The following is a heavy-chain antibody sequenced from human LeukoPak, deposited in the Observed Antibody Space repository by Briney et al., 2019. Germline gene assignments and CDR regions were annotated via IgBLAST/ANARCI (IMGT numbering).Heavy chain of an antibody. V-gene: IGHV3-7*01. D-gene: IGHD6-13*01. Sequence: PGGALRLSCAASGFNFSSYWMSWVRQAPGKGVGWVANIKQDGSEKYDPDTGNGRFTISRDNDKNSLYLQINSLTAEDTAVYYCARDGPRTAALYYYYYYGMDVWGQGTTVTVSS. J-gene: IGHJ6*02. CDR3: ARDGPRTAALYYYYYYGMDV. CDR2: IKQDGSEK. CDR1: GFNFSSYW.